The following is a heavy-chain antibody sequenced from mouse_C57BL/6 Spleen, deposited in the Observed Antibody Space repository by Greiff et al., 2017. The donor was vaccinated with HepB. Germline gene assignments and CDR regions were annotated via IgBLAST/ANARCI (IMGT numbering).Heavy chain of an antibody. J-gene: IGHJ2*01. D-gene: IGHD2-1*01. V-gene: IGHV1-82*01. CDR2: IYPGDGDT. Sequence: VQVVESGPELVKPGASVKISCKASGYAFSSSWMNWVKQRPGKGLEWIGRIYPGDGDTNYNGKFKGKATLTADKSSSTAYMQLSSLTSEDSAVYFCARTEPLLFDYWGQGTTLTVSS. CDR3: ARTEPLLFDY. CDR1: GYAFSSSW.